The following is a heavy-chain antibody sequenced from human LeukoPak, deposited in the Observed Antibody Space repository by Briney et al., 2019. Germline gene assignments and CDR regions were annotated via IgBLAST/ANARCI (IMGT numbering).Heavy chain of an antibody. D-gene: IGHD3-10*01. CDR2: IRYDGSNK. Sequence: GGSLRLSCAASGFTFSSYGMHWVRQAPGKGLEWVAFIRYDGSNKYYADSVKGRFTISRDNAKNSLYLQMNSLRAEDTAVYYCARDLSPTGFGELFSTYYFDYWGQGTLVTVSS. V-gene: IGHV3-30*02. J-gene: IGHJ4*02. CDR1: GFTFSSYG. CDR3: ARDLSPTGFGELFSTYYFDY.